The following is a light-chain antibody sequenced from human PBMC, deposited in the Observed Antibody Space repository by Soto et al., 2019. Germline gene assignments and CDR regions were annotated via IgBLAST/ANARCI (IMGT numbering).Light chain of an antibody. Sequence: DIVMTQSPDSLAVSLGERATINCKSTQSVSYNSINKNYLAWYQQKPGQPPKLLIYWVSTRESGVPDRFSGSGSETDFTLTISSLQAEDVAVYYCQQYYTTPPTFGQGTKVEIK. V-gene: IGKV4-1*01. CDR3: QQYYTTPPT. CDR2: WVS. CDR1: QSVSYNSINKNY. J-gene: IGKJ1*01.